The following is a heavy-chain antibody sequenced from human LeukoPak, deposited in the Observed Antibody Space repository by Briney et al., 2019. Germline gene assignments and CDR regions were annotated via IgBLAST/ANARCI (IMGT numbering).Heavy chain of an antibody. Sequence: PGGSLRLSCVASGFSFNNYRMTWVRQAPGKGLVWVSRINSDGSSTSYADSVKGRFTISRDNAKNTLYLQMNSLRAEDTAVYYCARLGSQGGVAALGYWGQGTLVTVSS. CDR3: ARLGSQGGVAALGY. CDR2: INSDGSST. D-gene: IGHD6-25*01. CDR1: GFSFNNYR. V-gene: IGHV3-74*01. J-gene: IGHJ4*02.